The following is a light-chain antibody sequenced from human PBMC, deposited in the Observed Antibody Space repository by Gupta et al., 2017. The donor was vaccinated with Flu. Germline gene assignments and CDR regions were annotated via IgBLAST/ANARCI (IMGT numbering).Light chain of an antibody. CDR1: QSVTATY. V-gene: IGKV3-20*01. CDR3: QQDGSSPWT. J-gene: IGKJ1*01. CDR2: GAS. Sequence: EIVLTQSPGTLSLSPEDRATLFCRASQSVTATYLAWYQLKPGQAPRLLIYGASRRATGIPDRFSGGGSGTDFTLTINRPEPEDVAVYYCQQDGSSPWTFGQGTKVEIK.